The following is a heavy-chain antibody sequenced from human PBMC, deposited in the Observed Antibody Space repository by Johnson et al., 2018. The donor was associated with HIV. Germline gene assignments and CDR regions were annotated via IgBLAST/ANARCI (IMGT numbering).Heavy chain of an antibody. D-gene: IGHD5-24*01. V-gene: IGHV3-30*03. J-gene: IGHJ3*02. CDR3: AREGRGYNYLCAFDI. CDR2: ISYDGSEK. CDR1: GFTFSNAW. Sequence: QVQLVESGGGLVKPGGSLRLSCAASGFTFSNAWMNWVRQAPGKGLEWVAVISYDGSEKYFADSVKGRFTIYRDNSKNTLSLQMDSLRPEDTAVYYCAREGRGYNYLCAFDIWGQGTMVTVSS.